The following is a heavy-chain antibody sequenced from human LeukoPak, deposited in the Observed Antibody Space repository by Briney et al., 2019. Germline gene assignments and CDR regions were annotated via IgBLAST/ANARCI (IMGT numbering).Heavy chain of an antibody. CDR1: GFTFSSYE. D-gene: IGHD3-10*02. CDR2: ISSSGSTI. V-gene: IGHV3-48*03. J-gene: IGHJ6*04. CDR3: AELGITMIGGV. Sequence: GGSLRLSCAASGFTFSSYEMNWVRQAPGKVLEWVSYISSSGSTIYYADSVKGRFTISRDNAKNTLYLQMNSLRAEDTAVYYCAELGITMIGGVWGKGTTVTISS.